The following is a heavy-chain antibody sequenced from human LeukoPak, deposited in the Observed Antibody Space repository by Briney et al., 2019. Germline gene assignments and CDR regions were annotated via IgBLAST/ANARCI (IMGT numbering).Heavy chain of an antibody. CDR3: ARDPVYYDFWSGYYVCYFDY. CDR2: ISGSGGST. Sequence: GGSLRLSCAASGFTFSSYAMSWVRQAPGKGLEWVSAISGSGGSTYYADSVKGRFTISRDNAKNSLYLQMNSLRAEDTAVYYCARDPVYYDFWSGYYVCYFDYWGQGTLVTVSS. J-gene: IGHJ4*02. V-gene: IGHV3-23*01. CDR1: GFTFSSYA. D-gene: IGHD3-3*01.